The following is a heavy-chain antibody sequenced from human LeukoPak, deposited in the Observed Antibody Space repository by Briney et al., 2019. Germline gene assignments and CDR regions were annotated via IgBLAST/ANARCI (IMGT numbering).Heavy chain of an antibody. CDR3: ARNYGDYGYFDY. J-gene: IGHJ4*02. V-gene: IGHV1-69*06. CDR1: GGTFSSYA. Sequence: ASVKVSCKASGGTFSSYAISWVRQAPGQGLEWMGGIIPIFGTANYAQKFQGRVTITADKSTSTAYMELSSLRSEDTAVYYCARNYGDYGYFDYWGQGTLVTASS. D-gene: IGHD4-17*01. CDR2: IIPIFGTA.